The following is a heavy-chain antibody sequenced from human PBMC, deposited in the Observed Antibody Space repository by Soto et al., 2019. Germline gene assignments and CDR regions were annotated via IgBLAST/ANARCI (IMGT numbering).Heavy chain of an antibody. J-gene: IGHJ4*02. Sequence: GGSLRLSCAASGFTFSSYSMNWVRQAPGKGLEWVSSISSSSSYTYYADSVKGRFTISRDNSKNTLYLQMNSLRAEDTAVYYCAGNYDILTGPPHPFDYWGQGTPVTVSS. V-gene: IGHV3-21*04. CDR3: AGNYDILTGPPHPFDY. CDR2: ISSSSSYT. D-gene: IGHD3-9*01. CDR1: GFTFSSYS.